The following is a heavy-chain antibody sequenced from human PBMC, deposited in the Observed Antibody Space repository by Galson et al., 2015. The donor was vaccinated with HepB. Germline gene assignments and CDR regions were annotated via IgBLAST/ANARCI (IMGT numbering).Heavy chain of an antibody. J-gene: IGHJ4*02. Sequence: QSGAEVKTPGESLRISCKGSGYSFTSYYITWVRQMPGKGLEWMGKIDPSDSYTNYSPSFQGHVTISADKSISTSYLQWNSLKASDTAMYYCAGLPRGGDYYHSSGYSQQLDYWGQGALVTVSS. CDR2: IDPSDSYT. D-gene: IGHD3-22*01. CDR3: AGLPRGGDYYHSSGYSQQLDY. V-gene: IGHV5-10-1*01. CDR1: GYSFTSYY.